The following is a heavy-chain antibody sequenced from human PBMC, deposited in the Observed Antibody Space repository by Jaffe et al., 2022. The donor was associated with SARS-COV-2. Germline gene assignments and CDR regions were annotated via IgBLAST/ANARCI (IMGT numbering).Heavy chain of an antibody. V-gene: IGHV3-7*03. D-gene: IGHD5-18*01. CDR3: AKTVYIYGTPFDY. J-gene: IGHJ4*02. Sequence: EVQLVESGGGLVQPGGSLRLSCAVSGFSFSNYWMTWVRQAPGKGLEWVANINQDGSERYYVDSVKGRFTISRDNAKNSLYLQMNSLRTEDTAVYYCAKTVYIYGTPFDYWGQGTLVTVSS. CDR2: INQDGSER. CDR1: GFSFSNYW.